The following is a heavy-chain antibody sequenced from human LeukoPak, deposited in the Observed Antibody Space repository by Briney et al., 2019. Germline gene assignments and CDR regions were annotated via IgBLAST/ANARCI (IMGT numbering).Heavy chain of an antibody. V-gene: IGHV1-2*02. J-gene: IGHJ4*02. D-gene: IGHD3-3*01. CDR3: ARVPQKEGEEWFFDY. CDR1: GYTFTGYY. Sequence: ASVKVSCKASGYTFTGYYMHWVRQAPGQGLEWMGWINPNSGGTNYAQKFQGRVTITADESTSIAYMELSSLRSEDTAVYYCARVPQKEGEEWFFDYWGQGTLVTVSS. CDR2: INPNSGGT.